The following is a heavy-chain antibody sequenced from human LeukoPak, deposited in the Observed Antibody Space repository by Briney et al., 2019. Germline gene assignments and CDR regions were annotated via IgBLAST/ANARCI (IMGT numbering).Heavy chain of an antibody. V-gene: IGHV3-23*01. J-gene: IGHJ5*02. CDR1: GFSFTSSA. CDR3: AKGDYGDWFDP. D-gene: IGHD4-17*01. CDR2: ISGSGGST. Sequence: GGSLRLSCAASGFSFTSSAMSWVRQAPGKGLEWVSAISGSGGSTYYADSVKGRFTIPRDNSKNTLYLQMNSLRAEDTAVYYCAKGDYGDWFDPWGQGTLVTVSS.